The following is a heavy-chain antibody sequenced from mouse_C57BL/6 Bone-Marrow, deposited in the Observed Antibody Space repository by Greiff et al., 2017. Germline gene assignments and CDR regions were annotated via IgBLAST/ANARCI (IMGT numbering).Heavy chain of an antibody. V-gene: IGHV5-16*01. CDR3: AREGPFEYAMDC. D-gene: IGHD3-3*01. Sequence: EVQRVESEGGLVQPGSSMKLSCTASGFTFSDYYMAWVRQVPEKGLEWVANINHDGSSTYYLDSLKSRFIISRDNAKNILYLQMSSLKSEDTATYYCAREGPFEYAMDCWGQGTSVTVSS. J-gene: IGHJ4*01. CDR1: GFTFSDYY. CDR2: INHDGSST.